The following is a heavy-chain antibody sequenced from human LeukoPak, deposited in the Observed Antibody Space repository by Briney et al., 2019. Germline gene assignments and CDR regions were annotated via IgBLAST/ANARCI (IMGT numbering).Heavy chain of an antibody. CDR1: GGSISSSSYY. V-gene: IGHV4-39*01. CDR2: IYYSGST. D-gene: IGHD3-16*01. CDR3: ARPLIGPSNWFDP. J-gene: IGHJ5*02. Sequence: SETLSLTCTASGGSISSSSYYWGWIRQPPGKGLEWIGSIYYSGSTYYNPSLKSRVTISVDTSKNQFSLKLSSVTAADTAVYYCARPLIGPSNWFDPWGQGTLVTVSS.